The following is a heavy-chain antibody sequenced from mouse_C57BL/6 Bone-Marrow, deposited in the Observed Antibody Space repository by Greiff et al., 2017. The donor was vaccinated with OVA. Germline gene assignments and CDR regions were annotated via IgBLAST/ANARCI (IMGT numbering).Heavy chain of an antibody. V-gene: IGHV5-12*01. CDR1: GFTFSDYY. Sequence: EVKVVESGGGLVQPGGSLKLSCAASGFTFSDYYMYWVRQTPEKRLEWVAYISNGGGSTYYPDTVKGRFTISRDNAKNTLYLQMSRLKSEDTAMDYCARQRSVVAPYCAMDYWGQGTSVTVS. J-gene: IGHJ4*01. D-gene: IGHD1-1*01. CDR2: ISNGGGST. CDR3: ARQRSVVAPYCAMDY.